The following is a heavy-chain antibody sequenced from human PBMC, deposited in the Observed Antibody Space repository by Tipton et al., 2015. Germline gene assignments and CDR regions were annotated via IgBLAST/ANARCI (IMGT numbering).Heavy chain of an antibody. J-gene: IGHJ6*02. V-gene: IGHV3-23*01. CDR1: GFTLSRYA. CDR2: ISGSGGST. D-gene: IGHD6-13*01. CDR3: AKAGGIAAAGTRGRYYYGMDV. Sequence: SLRLSCSAAGFTLSRYAMNWVRQAPGKGLEWVSAISGSGGSTYYADSVKGRFTISRDNSKNTLYLQMNSLRAEDTAVYYCAKAGGIAAAGTRGRYYYGMDVWGQGTTVTVSS.